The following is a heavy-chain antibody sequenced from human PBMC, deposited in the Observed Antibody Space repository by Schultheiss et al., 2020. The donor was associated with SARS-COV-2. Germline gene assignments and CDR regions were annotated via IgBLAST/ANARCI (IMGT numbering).Heavy chain of an antibody. Sequence: LKISCAASGFTFSSYAMHWVRQAPGKGLEWVAVISYDGSNKYYADSVKGRFTISRDNSKNTLYLQMNSLRAEDTAVYYCAKSASYYYYYYMDVWGKGTTVTVSS. CDR2: ISYDGSNK. V-gene: IGHV3-30*04. CDR1: GFTFSSYA. J-gene: IGHJ6*03. CDR3: AKSASYYYYYYMDV.